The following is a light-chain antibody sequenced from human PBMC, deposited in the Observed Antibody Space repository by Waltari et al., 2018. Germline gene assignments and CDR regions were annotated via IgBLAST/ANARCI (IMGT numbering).Light chain of an antibody. Sequence: EIVLTQSPGTLSLSPGERATLSCRASQSISKYLAWYQQKPGQAPRLLIYHASSRAAGIPDGFSGSGSGTDFSLTISRLEPEDFAVYYCQHYESLPVTFGQGTKVEIK. CDR3: QHYESLPVT. J-gene: IGKJ1*01. CDR2: HAS. V-gene: IGKV3-20*01. CDR1: QSISKY.